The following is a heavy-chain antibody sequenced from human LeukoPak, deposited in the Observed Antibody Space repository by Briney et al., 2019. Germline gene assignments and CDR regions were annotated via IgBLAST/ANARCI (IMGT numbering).Heavy chain of an antibody. V-gene: IGHV4-31*03. Sequence: SQTLSPTCTVSGGSISSGGYYWSWIRQHPGKGLEWIGYIYYSGSTYYNPSLKSRVTISVDTSKNQFSLKLSSVTAADTAVYYCARLVVPAARENWFDPWGQGTLVTVSS. CDR1: GGSISSGGYY. CDR3: ARLVVPAARENWFDP. D-gene: IGHD2-2*01. CDR2: IYYSGST. J-gene: IGHJ5*02.